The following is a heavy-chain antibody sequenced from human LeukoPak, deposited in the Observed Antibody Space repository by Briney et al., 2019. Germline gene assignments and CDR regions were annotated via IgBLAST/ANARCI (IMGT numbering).Heavy chain of an antibody. D-gene: IGHD3-10*02. Sequence: GGSLRLSCAASGFTFSSYGMSWVRQAPGKGLEWVSAISGSGSTIYYADSVKGRFTISRDNAKNSLYLQMNSLRAEDAAVYYCAELGITMIGGVWGKGTTVTISS. V-gene: IGHV3-48*04. CDR2: ISGSGSTI. J-gene: IGHJ6*04. CDR3: AELGITMIGGV. CDR1: GFTFSSYG.